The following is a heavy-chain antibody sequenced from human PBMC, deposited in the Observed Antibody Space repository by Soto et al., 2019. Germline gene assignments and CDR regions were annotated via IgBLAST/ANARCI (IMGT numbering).Heavy chain of an antibody. V-gene: IGHV1-69*04. D-gene: IGHD3-10*01. CDR3: ARDILKENYYGSGNDAFDI. CDR1: GGTFSSYT. CDR2: IIPILGIA. Sequence: ASVKVSCKASGGTFSSYTISWVRQAPGQGLEWMGRIIPILGIANYAQKFQGRVTITADKSTSTAYMELSSLRSEDTAVYYCARDILKENYYGSGNDAFDIWGQGTMVTVSS. J-gene: IGHJ3*02.